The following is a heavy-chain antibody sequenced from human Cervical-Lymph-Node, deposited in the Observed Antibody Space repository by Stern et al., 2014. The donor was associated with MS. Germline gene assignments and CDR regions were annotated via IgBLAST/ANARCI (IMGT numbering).Heavy chain of an antibody. V-gene: IGHV1-69*01. D-gene: IGHD2-2*01. CDR3: ASAHPATRRGYKGMNV. Sequence: VHLVESGSEVRKPGSSVNVTCKASGGTFRNFAVNWVRQAPGQGLEWVGGIIPVFGTPTYSQKFQGRVTIISDESSNTVYVELSSLTTDDTATYFCASAHPATRRGYKGMNVWGQGTTIAVSS. CDR2: IIPVFGTP. CDR1: GGTFRNFA. J-gene: IGHJ6*02.